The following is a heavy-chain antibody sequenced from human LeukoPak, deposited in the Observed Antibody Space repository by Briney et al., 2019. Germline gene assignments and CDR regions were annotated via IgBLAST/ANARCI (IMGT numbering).Heavy chain of an antibody. CDR3: TTDYYCSRPSCPYYLDY. CDR1: GFSFDSAW. CDR2: IKSKTDGGTT. V-gene: IGHV3-15*01. D-gene: IGHD2-2*01. J-gene: IGHJ4*02. Sequence: RGSLRLSCAASGFSFDSAWMSWVRQAPGKGLEWVGRIKSKTDGGTTDYAAPVKGRFTISRDDSKNTLYLQMNSLKTEDTAVYYCTTDYYCSRPSCPYYLDYWGQGGLVTVSS.